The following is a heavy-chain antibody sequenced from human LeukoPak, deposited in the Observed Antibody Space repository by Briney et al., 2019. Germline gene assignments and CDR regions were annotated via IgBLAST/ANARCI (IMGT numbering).Heavy chain of an antibody. CDR1: GYSISSGYY. CDR2: IYHSGST. D-gene: IGHD3-16*02. J-gene: IGHJ4*02. CDR3: ARHYVWGGYRYWDN. V-gene: IGHV4-38-2*02. Sequence: SEALSLTCTVSGYSISSGYYWGWIRQPPGKGLEWIGSIYHSGSTYYNPSLKSRVTISVDTSKSQFSLKLRSVTAADTAIYYFARHYVWGGYRYWDNWGQGTLVTVSS.